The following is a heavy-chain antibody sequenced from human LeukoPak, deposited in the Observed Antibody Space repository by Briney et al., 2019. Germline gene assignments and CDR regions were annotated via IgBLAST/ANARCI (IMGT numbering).Heavy chain of an antibody. J-gene: IGHJ3*02. CDR1: GGSISSGGYY. CDR2: IYYSGST. V-gene: IGHV4-31*03. Sequence: SETLSLTCTVSGGSISSGGYYWSWIRQHPGKGLEWIGYIYYSGSTYYNPSLMSRVTISVDTSKNQFSLKLSSVTAADTAVYYCAREELIHAFDIWGQGTMVTVSS. CDR3: AREELIHAFDI. D-gene: IGHD1-26*01.